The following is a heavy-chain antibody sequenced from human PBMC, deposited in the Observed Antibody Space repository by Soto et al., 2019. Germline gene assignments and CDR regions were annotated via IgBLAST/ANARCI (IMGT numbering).Heavy chain of an antibody. CDR1: GGSIRSGSNY. J-gene: IGHJ5*02. Sequence: QLQLQESGPRLVKPSETLSLICSVSGGSIRSGSNYWAWIRQPPGKGLDWIGTVYYNGTTYYNASLKSPVTISADTSKNQFSLKLSSVSAADTAVYYCVRQTIVRGVLSWFDPWRQGTLVTVSS. D-gene: IGHD3-10*01. CDR2: VYYNGTT. V-gene: IGHV4-39*01. CDR3: VRQTIVRGVLSWFDP.